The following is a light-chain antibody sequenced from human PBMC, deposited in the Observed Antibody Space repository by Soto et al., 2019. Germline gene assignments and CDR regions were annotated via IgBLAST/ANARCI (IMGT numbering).Light chain of an antibody. V-gene: IGLV1-40*01. CDR2: GNS. Sequence: QSVLTQPPSVSRAPGQRVTISCTRSSSNIGAGYDVHWYQQLPGTAPKLLIYGNSNRPSGVPDRFSGSKSGTSASLAITGLQAEGEADYCCQSYDSSLSGDVVFGGGTKLTVL. J-gene: IGLJ2*01. CDR3: QSYDSSLSGDVV. CDR1: SSNIGAGYD.